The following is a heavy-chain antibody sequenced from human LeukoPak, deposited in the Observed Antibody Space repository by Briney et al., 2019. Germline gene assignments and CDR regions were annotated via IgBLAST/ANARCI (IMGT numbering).Heavy chain of an antibody. V-gene: IGHV4-59*01. J-gene: IGHJ5*02. Sequence: SETLSLTCTVSGGSISSYYWSWIRQPPGKGLEWIGYIFYRGSTNYNPSLKSRVTISVDTSKNQLYLQLTSVTAADTAVYYCARDTGYCSGESCFGWFDPWGQGNLVTVSS. CDR1: GGSISSYY. CDR2: IFYRGST. D-gene: IGHD2-15*01. CDR3: ARDTGYCSGESCFGWFDP.